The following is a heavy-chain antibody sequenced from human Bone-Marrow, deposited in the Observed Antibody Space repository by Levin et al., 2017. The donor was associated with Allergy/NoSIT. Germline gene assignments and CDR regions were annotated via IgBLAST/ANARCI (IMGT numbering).Heavy chain of an antibody. Sequence: QHGESLKISCAASGFTFRHYTMNWVRQAPGKGLEWVSCITSSGDSTYYADSVKGRFTISRDNAKNSLYLQLNRLRDEATAMYYCARDPARGYYDSSGYSDDHWGQGTLVTVSS. J-gene: IGHJ4*02. CDR3: ARDPARGYYDSSGYSDDH. D-gene: IGHD3-22*01. CDR2: ITSSGDST. V-gene: IGHV3-48*02. CDR1: GFTFRHYT.